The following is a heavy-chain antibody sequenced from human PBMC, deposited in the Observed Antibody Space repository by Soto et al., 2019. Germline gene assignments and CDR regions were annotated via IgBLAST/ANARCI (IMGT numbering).Heavy chain of an antibody. CDR1: GYTFTNYA. V-gene: IGHV1-3*01. CDR3: ARGHLAVVPVASWYFYMDV. CDR2: INAGNGNT. Sequence: QVQLVQSGAEVEKPVASVKVSCKASGYTFTNYAVHWVRQAPGQRLEWMGWINAGNGNTRYSQKFQGRVTITRDTSARTAYMELSSLRSEDTAVYYCARGHLAVVPVASWYFYMDVWGKGTTVTVSS. J-gene: IGHJ6*03. D-gene: IGHD2-2*01.